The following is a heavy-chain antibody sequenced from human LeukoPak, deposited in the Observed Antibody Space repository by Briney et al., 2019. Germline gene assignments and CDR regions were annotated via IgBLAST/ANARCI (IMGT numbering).Heavy chain of an antibody. D-gene: IGHD3-16*01. V-gene: IGHV3-23*01. Sequence: GGSLRLSCAASGFTFSSSAMSWVRQAPGKGLEWVSNISGSGSGGSTYYADSAKGRFTISRDNSKNTLYLQMNSLRAEDTAVYYCARDIWDSSTGVDAFDIWGQGTMVTVSS. CDR3: ARDIWDSSTGVDAFDI. J-gene: IGHJ3*02. CDR2: ISGSGSGGST. CDR1: GFTFSSSA.